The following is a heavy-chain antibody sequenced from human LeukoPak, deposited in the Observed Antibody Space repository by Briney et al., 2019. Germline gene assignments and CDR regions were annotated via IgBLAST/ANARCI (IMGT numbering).Heavy chain of an antibody. D-gene: IGHD3-22*01. CDR3: ARQADDSSGYYPDYYYYGMDV. CDR1: GYSFTSYW. Sequence: GESLKISCKGSGYSFTSYWIGWVRQMPGKGLEWMGIIYPGDSDTRYSPSFQGQVTISADKSISTAYLQWSSLKASDTATYYCARQADDSSGYYPDYYYYGMDVWGQGTTVTVSS. CDR2: IYPGDSDT. J-gene: IGHJ6*02. V-gene: IGHV5-51*01.